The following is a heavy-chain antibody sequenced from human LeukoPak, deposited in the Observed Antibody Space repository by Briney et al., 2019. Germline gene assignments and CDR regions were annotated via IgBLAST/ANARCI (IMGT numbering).Heavy chain of an antibody. CDR1: GYTFTSYY. D-gene: IGHD6-13*01. CDR3: ARVRRSAAGTRGSFDY. Sequence: ASVKVSCKASGYTFTSYYVHWVRQAPGQGLEWMGIINPSGGSTSYAQKFQGRVTMTRDTSTSTVYMELSSLRSEDTAVYYCARVRRSAAGTRGSFDYWGQGTLVTVSS. J-gene: IGHJ4*02. V-gene: IGHV1-46*01. CDR2: INPSGGST.